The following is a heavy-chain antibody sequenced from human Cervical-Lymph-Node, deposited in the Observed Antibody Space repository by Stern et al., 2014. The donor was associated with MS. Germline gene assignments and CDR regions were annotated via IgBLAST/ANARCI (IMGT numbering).Heavy chain of an antibody. Sequence: VQLEESGGGLVQPGRSLRLSCAASGFTFDDYAMHWVRQTPGKGLEWVSSISWNSGSMGYADSVKGRFTISRDNAKNSLYLQMNGLRADDTALYYCAKATFYGAALDYWGQGTLVTVSS. V-gene: IGHV3-9*01. CDR3: AKATFYGAALDY. CDR1: GFTFDDYA. J-gene: IGHJ4*02. D-gene: IGHD2/OR15-2a*01. CDR2: ISWNSGSM.